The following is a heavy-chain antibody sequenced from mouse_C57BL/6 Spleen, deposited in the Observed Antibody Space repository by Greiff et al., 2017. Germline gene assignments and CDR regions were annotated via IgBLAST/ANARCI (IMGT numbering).Heavy chain of an antibody. CDR1: GYSFTGYY. V-gene: IGHV1-42*01. CDR2: INPSTGGT. D-gene: IGHD4-1*01. J-gene: IGHJ1*03. CDR3: ARFNWDVWYFDV. Sequence: VQLQQSGPELVKPGASVKISCKASGYSFTGYYMNWVKQSPEKSLEWIGEINPSTGGTTYNQKFKAKATLTVDKSSSTAYMQLKSLTSEDSAVYYCARFNWDVWYFDVWGTGTTVTVSS.